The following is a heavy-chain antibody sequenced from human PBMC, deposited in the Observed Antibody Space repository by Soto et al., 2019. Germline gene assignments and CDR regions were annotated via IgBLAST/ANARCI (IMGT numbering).Heavy chain of an antibody. CDR2: IIPIFVTA. CDR1: GGTFSSYA. CDR3: ASWEGYSYGSPFDY. J-gene: IGHJ4*02. D-gene: IGHD5-18*01. Sequence: QVQLVQSGAEVKKPGSSVKVSCKASGGTFSSYAISWVRQAPGQGLEWMGGIIPIFVTANYAQKFQGRVTITADESTSTDYMELSSLRSEDTAVYYCASWEGYSYGSPFDYWGQGTLVTVSS. V-gene: IGHV1-69*12.